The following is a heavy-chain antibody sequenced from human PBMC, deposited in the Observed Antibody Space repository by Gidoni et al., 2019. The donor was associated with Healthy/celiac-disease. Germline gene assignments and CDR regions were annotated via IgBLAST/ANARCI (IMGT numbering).Heavy chain of an antibody. D-gene: IGHD2-2*01. Sequence: EVQLLESGGGLVQPGGSLRLSCAASGFTFSSYAMSWVRQAPGKGLEWVSGISGSGYSTYYADSVKGRFTISRDNSKNTLYLQLNSLRAEDTAVYYCANGSVVPAATYNWFDPWGQGTLVTVSS. CDR1: GFTFSSYA. V-gene: IGHV3-23*01. J-gene: IGHJ5*02. CDR3: ANGSVVPAATYNWFDP. CDR2: ISGSGYST.